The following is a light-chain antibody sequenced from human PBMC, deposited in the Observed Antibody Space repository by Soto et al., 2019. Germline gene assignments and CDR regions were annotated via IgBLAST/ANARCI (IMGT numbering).Light chain of an antibody. CDR1: QSLFH. Sequence: DIVMTQSPDSLAVSLGERATINCKSSQSLFHLAWYQQKPGQPPKLLIYWASTRESGVPARFSGSAFGTDFTLTISSLRAEDVAVYYCQQYYTTPVTFGQGTKVELK. CDR3: QQYYTTPVT. J-gene: IGKJ1*01. V-gene: IGKV4-1*01. CDR2: WAS.